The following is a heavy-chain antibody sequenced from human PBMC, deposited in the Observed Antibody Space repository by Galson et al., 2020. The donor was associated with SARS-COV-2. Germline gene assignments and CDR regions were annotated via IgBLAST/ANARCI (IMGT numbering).Heavy chain of an antibody. CDR1: GFTFSSYA. J-gene: IGHJ4*02. Sequence: GGSLRLSCAASGFTFSSYAMSWVRQAPGKGLEWVSGISGSGDTTDYADSVKGRFTISRDNSKSTLYMQLNFLRVEDTAIYYCAKDLGINWYGGGYAFDNWGQGTLVSVSS. V-gene: IGHV3-23*01. D-gene: IGHD6-13*01. CDR2: ISGSGDTT. CDR3: AKDLGINWYGGGYAFDN.